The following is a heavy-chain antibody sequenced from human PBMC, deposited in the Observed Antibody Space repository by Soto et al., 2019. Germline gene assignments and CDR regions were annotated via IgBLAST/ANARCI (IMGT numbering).Heavy chain of an antibody. CDR2: INSDGSST. J-gene: IGHJ3*02. CDR1: GFTFSSYW. Sequence: GGSLRLSCAASGFTFSSYWMHWVRQAPGKGLVWVSRINSDGSSTSYADSVKGRFTISRDNAKNTLYLQMNSLRAEDTAVYYCAREVTMIVVVDEDAFDIWGQGTMVTVSS. D-gene: IGHD3-22*01. CDR3: AREVTMIVVVDEDAFDI. V-gene: IGHV3-74*01.